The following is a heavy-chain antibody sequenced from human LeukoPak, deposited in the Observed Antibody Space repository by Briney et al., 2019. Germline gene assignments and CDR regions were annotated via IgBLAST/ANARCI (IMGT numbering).Heavy chain of an antibody. Sequence: ASVKVSCKASGYTFTSYDINWVRQAPGQGLEWMGWMNPNSGNTGYAQKIKGRATMTRNTSISTAYMELCSLRSDDTAVYYSARGPSTSDFYYYYYYGMDVWGQGTTVTVSS. CDR3: ARGPSTSDFYYYYYYGMDV. J-gene: IGHJ6*02. V-gene: IGHV1-8*01. D-gene: IGHD2-21*02. CDR2: MNPNSGNT. CDR1: GYTFTSYD.